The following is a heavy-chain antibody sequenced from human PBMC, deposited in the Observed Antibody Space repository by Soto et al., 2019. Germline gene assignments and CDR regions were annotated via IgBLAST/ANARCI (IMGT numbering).Heavy chain of an antibody. V-gene: IGHV3-30-3*01. J-gene: IGHJ4*02. D-gene: IGHD3-10*01. CDR1: GFTFSSYA. CDR2: ISYDGSNK. CDR3: AREHLDYYGSASSFDY. Sequence: GGSLRLSCAASGFTFSSYAMHWVRQAPGKGLEWVAVISYDGSNKYYADSVKGRFTISRDNSKNTLYLQMNSLRAEDTAVYYCAREHLDYYGSASSFDYWGQGTLVTVSS.